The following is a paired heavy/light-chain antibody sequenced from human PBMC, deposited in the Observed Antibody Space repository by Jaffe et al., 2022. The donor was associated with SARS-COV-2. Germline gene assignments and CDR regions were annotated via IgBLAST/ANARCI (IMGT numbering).Heavy chain of an antibody. J-gene: IGHJ4*02. CDR3: TTEEPNSISWYGY. D-gene: IGHD6-13*01. Sequence: EVQLVESGGGLVKPGGSLRLFCAASGFTSSDAWMNWVRQAPGKGLEWVGRIKSKSEGGTTDYAAPVKGRFTISRDDSKNTLYLQMNSLKTEDTAVYYCTTEEPNSISWYGYWGQGTLVTVSS. CDR2: IKSKSEGGTT. CDR1: GFTSSDAW. V-gene: IGHV3-15*01.
Light chain of an antibody. CDR2: DVS. CDR1: SSDVGGYNY. V-gene: IGLV2-14*03. Sequence: QSALTQPASVSGSPGQSITISCTGTSSDVGGYNYVSWFQQHPGKAPKLMIYDVSDRPSGVSNRFSGSKSGNTASLTISGLQAEDEADYYCSSYTSSSLRVFGGGTKLTVL. CDR3: SSYTSSSLRV. J-gene: IGLJ3*02.